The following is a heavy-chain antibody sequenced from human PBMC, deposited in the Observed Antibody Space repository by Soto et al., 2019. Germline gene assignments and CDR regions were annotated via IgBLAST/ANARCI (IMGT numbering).Heavy chain of an antibody. D-gene: IGHD3-22*01. V-gene: IGHV4-31*03. CDR3: ARERRRDDYYDSSGYQVPLDY. CDR2: IYYSGST. CDR1: GGSISSGGYY. J-gene: IGHJ4*02. Sequence: LTCTLSGGSISSGGYYWSWIRQHPGKGLEWIGYIYYSGSTYYNPSLKSRVTISVDTSKNQFSLKLSSVTAADTAVYYCARERRRDDYYDSSGYQVPLDYWGQGTLVTVSS.